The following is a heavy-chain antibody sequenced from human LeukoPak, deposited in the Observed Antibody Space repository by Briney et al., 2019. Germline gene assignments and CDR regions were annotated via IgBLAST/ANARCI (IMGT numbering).Heavy chain of an antibody. V-gene: IGHV3-23*01. CDR2: ISGSGGST. CDR1: GISLSNYG. J-gene: IGHJ4*02. CDR3: AKDAGSSGWYDY. D-gene: IGHD6-19*01. Sequence: GGSLRLSCAVSGISLSNYGMSWVRQAPGKGLEWVAGISGSGGSTNYADSVKGRFTISRDDPKNTLYLQMNSLGAEDTAVYYCAKDAGSSGWYDYWGQGTLVTVSS.